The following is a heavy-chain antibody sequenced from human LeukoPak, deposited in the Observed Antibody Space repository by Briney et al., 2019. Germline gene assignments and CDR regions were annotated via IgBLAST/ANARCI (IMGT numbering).Heavy chain of an antibody. Sequence: PGGALRLSCAASGFTFSSYSMNWVRQAPGKGVEWVSYISSSSSTIYYADSVKGRFTISRDNAKNSLYLQMNSLRAEDTAVYYCARVAYSGSYSGYWGQGTLVTVSS. CDR3: ARVAYSGSYSGY. D-gene: IGHD1-26*01. J-gene: IGHJ4*02. CDR1: GFTFSSYS. V-gene: IGHV3-48*01. CDR2: ISSSSSTI.